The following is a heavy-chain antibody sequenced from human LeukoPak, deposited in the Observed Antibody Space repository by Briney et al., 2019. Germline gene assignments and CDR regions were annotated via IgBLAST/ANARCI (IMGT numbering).Heavy chain of an antibody. CDR3: ARGRDSGSFIIDY. CDR2: ISARGSST. Sequence: QPGGSLRLSCAPSGLAFSTYSMSWVREAPGKGVYWVSGISARGSSTYYADSVKGRFTISQDNSKNTVSLQMNSRGTDDTALYYCARGRDSGSFIIDYWGQGTLVTVSS. V-gene: IGHV3-23*01. D-gene: IGHD3-10*01. CDR1: GLAFSTYS. J-gene: IGHJ4*02.